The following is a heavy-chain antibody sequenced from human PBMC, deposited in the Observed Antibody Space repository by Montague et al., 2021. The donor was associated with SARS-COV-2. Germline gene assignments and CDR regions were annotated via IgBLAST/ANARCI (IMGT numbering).Heavy chain of an antibody. J-gene: IGHJ6*02. V-gene: IGHV4-39*07. CDR3: ARVGRQQLVRLSGMDV. Sequence: SETLSLTSTVSGGSISSSSYCWGWIRQPPGKGLEWIGSIYYSGSTYYNPSLKSRVTISVDTSKNQFSLKLSSVTAADTAVYYCARVGRQQLVRLSGMDVWGQGTTVTVSS. CDR1: GGSISSSSYC. CDR2: IYYSGST. D-gene: IGHD6-13*01.